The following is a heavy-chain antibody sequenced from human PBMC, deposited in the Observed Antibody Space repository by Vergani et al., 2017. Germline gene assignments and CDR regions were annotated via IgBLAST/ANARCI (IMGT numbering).Heavy chain of an antibody. V-gene: IGHV3-30*02. J-gene: IGHJ4*02. CDR2: IQFDGSNQ. D-gene: IGHD3-16*01. CDR3: AKHFRGWGIDY. CDR1: GFTLSNYD. Sequence: QVQLVESGGGVVQRGGSLRLSCATSGFTLSNYDMQWIRQGPGKGLEFVAFIQFDGSNQYYADSVKGRFTLSRDFSKNTLYLQMNSLRNDDTATYYCAKHFRGWGIDYWGQGIQVIVSS.